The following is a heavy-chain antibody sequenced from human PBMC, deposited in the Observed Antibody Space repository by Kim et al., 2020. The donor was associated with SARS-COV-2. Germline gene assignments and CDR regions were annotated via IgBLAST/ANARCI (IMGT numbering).Heavy chain of an antibody. CDR3: AKGRQYGGGYYYYGMDV. D-gene: IGHD4-17*01. CDR2: IYSGGSST. CDR1: GFTFSSYA. Sequence: GGSLRLSCAASGFTFSSYAMSWVRQAPGKGLEWVSVIYSGGSSTYYADSVKGRFTISRDNSKNTLYLQMNSLRAEDTAVYYCAKGRQYGGGYYYYGMDVWGQGTTVTVSS. J-gene: IGHJ6*02. V-gene: IGHV3-23*03.